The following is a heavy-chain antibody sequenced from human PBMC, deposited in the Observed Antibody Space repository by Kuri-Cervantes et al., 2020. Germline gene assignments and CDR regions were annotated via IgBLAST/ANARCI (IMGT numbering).Heavy chain of an antibody. D-gene: IGHD6-19*01. V-gene: IGHV1-2*02. CDR3: ARDIAVTVEAFDI. Sequence: ASVKVSCKASGYTFSGYYIHWVRQAPGQGLEWMGWINPNSGGTNYAQKFQGRVTMTRDTSISTAYMGLSRLRSDDTAMYYCARDIAVTVEAFDIWGQGTMVTVSS. J-gene: IGHJ3*02. CDR1: GYTFSGYY. CDR2: INPNSGGT.